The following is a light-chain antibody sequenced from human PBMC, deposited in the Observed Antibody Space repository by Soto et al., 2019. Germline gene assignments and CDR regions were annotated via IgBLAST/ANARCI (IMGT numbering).Light chain of an antibody. CDR1: QRLHSN. CDR3: QQYNDWPPMT. Sequence: EIVMTQSPATLSVSPGERATLSCKASQRLHSNLAWYQQKPGQAPRLLIYGASTRATGIPARFSGSGSGTEFTLTISSLQSEDFAVYYCQQYNDWPPMTFGQGTKVEIK. J-gene: IGKJ1*01. CDR2: GAS. V-gene: IGKV3-15*01.